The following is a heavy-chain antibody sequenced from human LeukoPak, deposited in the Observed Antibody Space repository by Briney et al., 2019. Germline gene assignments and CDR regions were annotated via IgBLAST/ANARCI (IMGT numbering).Heavy chain of an antibody. CDR3: AKQIGTWYFDH. Sequence: GGSLRLSCAASGFTFSTYGMHWVRQAPGKGLEWVAVIWYDGSNKYYADSVKGRFTISRDNSKNTLYLQMNSLRAKDTAVYYCAKQIGTWYFDHWGQGTPVTVSS. D-gene: IGHD1-7*01. CDR1: GFTFSTYG. J-gene: IGHJ4*02. V-gene: IGHV3-33*06. CDR2: IWYDGSNK.